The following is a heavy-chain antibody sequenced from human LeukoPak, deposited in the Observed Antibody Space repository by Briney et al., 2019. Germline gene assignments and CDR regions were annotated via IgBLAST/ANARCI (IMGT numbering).Heavy chain of an antibody. CDR1: GGPISSYY. J-gene: IGHJ5*02. V-gene: IGHV4-4*07. CDR2: IYTSGST. D-gene: IGHD6-13*01. CDR3: ARLGIAAAGNNWFDP. Sequence: SETLSLTCTVSGGPISSYYWSWIRQPAGKGLEWIGRIYTSGSTNYNPSLKSRVTMSVDTSKNQFSLKLCSVTAAATAVYYCARLGIAAAGNNWFDPWGQGTLVTVSS.